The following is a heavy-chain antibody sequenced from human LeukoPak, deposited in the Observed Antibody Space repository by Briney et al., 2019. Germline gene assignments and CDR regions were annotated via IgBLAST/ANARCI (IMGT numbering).Heavy chain of an antibody. Sequence: GGSLRLSCAASGFTFSSYAMSWVRQAPGKGLEWVSAISGSGGSTYYADSVKGRFTISRDNSKNTLYLQMNSLRAEDTAVYYCAKDSKQQLVNYWLDPWGQGTLVTVSS. V-gene: IGHV3-23*01. J-gene: IGHJ5*02. CDR1: GFTFSSYA. D-gene: IGHD6-13*01. CDR3: AKDSKQQLVNYWLDP. CDR2: ISGSGGST.